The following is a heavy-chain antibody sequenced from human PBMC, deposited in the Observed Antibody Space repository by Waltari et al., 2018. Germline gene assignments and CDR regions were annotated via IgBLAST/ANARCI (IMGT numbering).Heavy chain of an antibody. CDR2: IGGSGVST. D-gene: IGHD5-12*01. V-gene: IGHV3-23*04. CDR3: AKGLEMATIPVFDY. Sequence: EVQLVESGGGLVQPGGSLRLSCAASGFTFSSYAMSWVRQAPGKGLEWVSVIGGSGVSTYYAAPVKGRFTISRDNSKTPLFLQMTSLRAEDTAVYSCAKGLEMATIPVFDYWGQGPLVTVSS. CDR1: GFTFSSYA. J-gene: IGHJ4*02.